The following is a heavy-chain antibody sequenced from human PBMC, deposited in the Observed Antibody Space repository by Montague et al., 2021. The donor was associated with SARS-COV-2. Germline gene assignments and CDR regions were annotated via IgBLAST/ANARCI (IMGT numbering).Heavy chain of an antibody. J-gene: IGHJ4*02. CDR3: ARVPSSSWYFDS. V-gene: IGHV3-7*01. CDR2: IKQDGSEK. CDR1: GFTFTSYW. Sequence: SLRLSCAASGFTFTSYWMSWVRQAPGKGLEWVANIKQDGSEKYYVDPVKGRFTITRDNAKNSLYLQMNSLRAEDTAVYYCARVPSSSWYFDSWGQGTLVTVSS. D-gene: IGHD6-13*01.